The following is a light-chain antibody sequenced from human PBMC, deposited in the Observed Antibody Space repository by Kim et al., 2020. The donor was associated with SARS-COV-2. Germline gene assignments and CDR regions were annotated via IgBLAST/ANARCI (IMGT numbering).Light chain of an antibody. Sequence: EIVMTQSPATLSVSPGERATLSCRASQSVSSNLAWYQQKCGQAPRLLINGASIRATGIPARFSGSGSGTDFTLTISILQSEDFAVYYCQQYYNWPGTFGQGTKLEIK. V-gene: IGKV3D-15*03. CDR2: GAS. CDR1: QSVSSN. J-gene: IGKJ2*01. CDR3: QQYYNWPGT.